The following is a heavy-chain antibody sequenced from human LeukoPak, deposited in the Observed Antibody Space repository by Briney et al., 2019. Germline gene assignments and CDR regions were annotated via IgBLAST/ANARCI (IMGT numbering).Heavy chain of an antibody. CDR3: ARRLSTIAISAANDY. Sequence: SGESLKISCKGSGYSYSSYWIAWVRQMPGKGLEWMGIIHPGNSETTYNPSFKGHVTMSADKSISTAYLQWSSLEDTDTAKYYCARRLSTIAISAANDYWGQGTLVTVSS. CDR1: GYSYSSYW. J-gene: IGHJ4*02. CDR2: IHPGNSET. D-gene: IGHD6-13*01. V-gene: IGHV5-51*01.